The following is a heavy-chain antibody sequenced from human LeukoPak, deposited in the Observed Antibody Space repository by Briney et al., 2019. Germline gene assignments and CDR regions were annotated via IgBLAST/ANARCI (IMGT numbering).Heavy chain of an antibody. CDR1: GGSFSGYY. Sequence: SETLSLTCAVSGGSFSGYYWTWIRQSPGKGLEWIGEISSGGNTNENPSPSLKSRVTISVDRSKNQFSLNLSSVTAADTAVYYCARRGKTYSGSYGYWGQGTLVTVSS. J-gene: IGHJ4*02. CDR3: ARRGKTYSGSYGY. CDR2: ISSGGNT. V-gene: IGHV4-34*01. D-gene: IGHD1-26*01.